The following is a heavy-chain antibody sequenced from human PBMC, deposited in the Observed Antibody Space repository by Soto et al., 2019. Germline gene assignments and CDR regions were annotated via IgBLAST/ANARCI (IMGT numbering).Heavy chain of an antibody. V-gene: IGHV1-18*04. Sequence: ASVKVSCKASGYTFTSYGISWVRQAPGQGLEWMGWISAYHGNTNYAQKLQGRVTMTTDTSXSTAYMELRSLRSDDTAVYYCERDFSGYYFDYWGQGAMVTVSS. CDR3: ERDFSGYYFDY. CDR1: GYTFTSYG. D-gene: IGHD3-9*01. CDR2: ISAYHGNT. J-gene: IGHJ4*02.